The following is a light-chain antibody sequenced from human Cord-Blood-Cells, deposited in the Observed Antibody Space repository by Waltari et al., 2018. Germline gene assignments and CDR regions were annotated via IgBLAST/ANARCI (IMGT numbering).Light chain of an antibody. V-gene: IGLV1-47*01. J-gene: IGLJ2*01. CDR2: RNN. CDR3: AAWEDSLSQGV. CDR1: SSNFGSNY. Sequence: QSVLTQPPSACGSPGQWVTISCSGSSSNFGSNYVYWYRQLPGTAPNLLIYRNNQRPSGVTDRFSGSKSGTSASLASSGLRAEDEADYYCAAWEDSLSQGVFGGGTKLTVL.